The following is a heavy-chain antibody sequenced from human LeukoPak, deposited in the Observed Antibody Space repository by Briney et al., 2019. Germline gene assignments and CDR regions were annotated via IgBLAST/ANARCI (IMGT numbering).Heavy chain of an antibody. CDR2: INPNSGGT. J-gene: IGHJ4*02. CDR1: GYTFTGHY. Sequence: GAPVKVSCKASGYTFTGHYIHWVRQAPGQGLEWMGWINPNSGGTNYAQKFQGRVTMTRDRSINTAYMDLRSLTYDDTAVYYCARDKPAEAALDFWGQGTLVTVSS. CDR3: ARDKPAEAALDF. V-gene: IGHV1-2*02.